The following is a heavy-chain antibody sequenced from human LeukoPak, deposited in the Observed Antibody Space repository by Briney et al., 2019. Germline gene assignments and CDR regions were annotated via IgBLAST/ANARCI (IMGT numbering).Heavy chain of an antibody. D-gene: IGHD2-2*01. CDR2: IYTSGST. V-gene: IGHV4-61*02. J-gene: IGHJ4*02. CDR3: ARLSSEYCSSTSCRGAYYFDY. CDR1: GGSISSGSYY. Sequence: SQTLSLTCTVSGGSISSGSYYWSWIRQPAGKGLEWIGRIYTSGSTNYNPSLKSRVTISVDTSKNQFSLKLSSVTAADTAVYYCARLSSEYCSSTSCRGAYYFDYWGQGTLVTVSS.